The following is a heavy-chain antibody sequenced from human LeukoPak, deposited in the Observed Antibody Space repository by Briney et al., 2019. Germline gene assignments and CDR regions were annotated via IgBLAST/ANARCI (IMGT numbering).Heavy chain of an antibody. CDR3: ARERFSGSFWTRFDF. CDR2: ISSSGGTI. D-gene: IGHD1-26*01. V-gene: IGHV3-11*01. Sequence: GGSLRLSCAASGFTFSDYYMSWIRQAPGKGLEWVSYISSSGGTIYYADSVKGRFTISRDNAKNSLYPQMTSLRAEDTAVYYCARERFSGSFWTRFDFWGQGSLVTVSS. CDR1: GFTFSDYY. J-gene: IGHJ4*02.